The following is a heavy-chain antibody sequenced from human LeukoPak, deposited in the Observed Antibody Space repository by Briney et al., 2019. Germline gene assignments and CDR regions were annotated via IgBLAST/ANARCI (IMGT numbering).Heavy chain of an antibody. Sequence: GGSLRLSCVASGFTFSSFDMNWVRQGPGKGLEWISYISPSGSTLHFADSVKGRFTISRDNAKNSLYLQMNSLRAEDAAVYYCARDPGANYYDSSGFYNAFDIWGQGTRVTVSS. D-gene: IGHD3-22*01. J-gene: IGHJ3*02. CDR1: GFTFSSFD. V-gene: IGHV3-48*03. CDR3: ARDPGANYYDSSGFYNAFDI. CDR2: ISPSGSTL.